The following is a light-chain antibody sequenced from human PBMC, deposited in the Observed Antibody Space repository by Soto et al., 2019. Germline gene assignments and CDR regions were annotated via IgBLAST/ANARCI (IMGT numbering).Light chain of an antibody. V-gene: IGLV2-11*01. Sequence: QSALTQPRSVSGSPGQSVTISCTGASSDVGGYHYVSWYQQHPLKAPKLLIYDVSKRPSGVPDRFSGSKSGDTASLTISGLQAEDEADYHCCSYAGNYVFAGGTKLTVL. CDR2: DVS. CDR3: CSYAGNYV. CDR1: SSDVGGYHY. J-gene: IGLJ2*01.